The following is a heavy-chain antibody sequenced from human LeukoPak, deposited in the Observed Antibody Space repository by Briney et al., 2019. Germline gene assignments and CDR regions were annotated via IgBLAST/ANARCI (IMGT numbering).Heavy chain of an antibody. D-gene: IGHD7-27*01. CDR2: VSYSGSS. Sequence: PSETLSLTCTVSGGSISNYYWSWIRXPPGKXXXXIGYVSYSGSSSSNPSLESRVTISVDMSMNQFSLRLSSVTASDAAVYYCARLQGRGDNYLDYWGQGTLVTVSS. CDR3: ARLQGRGDNYLDY. CDR1: GGSISNYY. V-gene: IGHV4-59*08. J-gene: IGHJ4*02.